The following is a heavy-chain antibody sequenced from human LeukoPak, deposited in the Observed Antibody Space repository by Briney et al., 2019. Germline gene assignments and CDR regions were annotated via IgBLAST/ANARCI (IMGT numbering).Heavy chain of an antibody. CDR2: ISSGGGLT. D-gene: IGHD2/OR15-2a*01. V-gene: IGHV3-48*03. CDR1: GFTLSSYE. CDR3: ARDISSSPRAFDI. Sequence: PGGSLRLSCAASGFTLSSYEMTWVRQAPGTGLEWVSYISSGGGLTFYADSVKGRFTISRDTAKNSLYLQMDNLRGEDTALYCCARDISSSPRAFDIWGQGTMVTVSS. J-gene: IGHJ3*02.